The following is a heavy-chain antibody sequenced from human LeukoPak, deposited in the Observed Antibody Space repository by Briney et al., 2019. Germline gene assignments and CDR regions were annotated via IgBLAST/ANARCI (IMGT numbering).Heavy chain of an antibody. V-gene: IGHV3-13*01. J-gene: IGHJ3*02. CDR2: IGPAGDS. D-gene: IGHD1-26*01. CDR1: GFAFSTYD. CDR3: ARAKWEFGLPFDI. Sequence: GGSLRLSCAASGFAFSTYDMHWVRQTTGKGLEWDSTIGPAGDSYYPDSVKGRYTISRENAKNSLYLQMNSLRAGDTAVYYCARAKWEFGLPFDIWGQGTMVTVSS.